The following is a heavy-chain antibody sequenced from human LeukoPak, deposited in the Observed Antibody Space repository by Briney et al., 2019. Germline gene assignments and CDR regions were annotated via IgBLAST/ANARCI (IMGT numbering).Heavy chain of an antibody. CDR3: ATSISDDILTGYYTYYYYYYMDV. CDR2: VYYSGST. CDR1: GGSISSSSYN. Sequence: SETLSLTCTVSGGSISSSSYNWGWIRQPPGKGLEWIGSVYYSGSTYYNPSLKSRVTISVNTSKKQFSLKLSSVTAETTAEYYCATSISDDILTGYYTYYYYYYMDVWGKGTTVTVS. J-gene: IGHJ6*03. D-gene: IGHD3-9*01. V-gene: IGHV4-39*07.